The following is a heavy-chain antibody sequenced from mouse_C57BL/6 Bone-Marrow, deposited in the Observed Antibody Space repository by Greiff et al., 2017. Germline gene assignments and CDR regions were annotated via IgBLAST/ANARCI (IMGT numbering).Heavy chain of an antibody. J-gene: IGHJ2*01. CDR3: TITTSHYFDY. CDR1: GFTFSSYA. V-gene: IGHV5-9-1*02. D-gene: IGHD2-1*01. CDR2: ISSGGDYI. Sequence: EVQVVESGEGLVKPGGSLKLSCAASGFTFSSYAMSWVRQTPEKRLEWVAYISSGGDYIYYADTVKGRFTISRDNARNTLYLQISSLKSEDTAMYYCTITTSHYFDYWGQGTTLTVSS.